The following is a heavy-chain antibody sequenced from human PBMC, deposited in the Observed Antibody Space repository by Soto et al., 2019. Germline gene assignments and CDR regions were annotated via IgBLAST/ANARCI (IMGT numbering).Heavy chain of an antibody. Sequence: ASVKVSCKASGGTFSSYAISWVRQAPGQGLEWMGGIIPIFGTANYAQKFQGRVTITADESTSTAYMELSSLRSEDTAVYYCASGLTVTLFDYWGQGTLVTVSS. D-gene: IGHD4-17*01. CDR3: ASGLTVTLFDY. V-gene: IGHV1-69*13. CDR2: IIPIFGTA. J-gene: IGHJ4*02. CDR1: GGTFSSYA.